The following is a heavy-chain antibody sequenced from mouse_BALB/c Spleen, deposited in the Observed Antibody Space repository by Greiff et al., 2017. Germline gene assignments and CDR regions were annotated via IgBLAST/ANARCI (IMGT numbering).Heavy chain of an antibody. CDR2: ISSGGGST. Sequence: EVMLVESGGGLVKPGGSLKLSCAASGFAFSSYDMSWVRQTPEKRLEWVAYISSGGGSTYYPDTVKGRFTISRDNAKNTLYLQMSSLKSEDTAMYYCARIYYYGSSYAMDYWGQGTSVTVSS. CDR3: ARIYYYGSSYAMDY. J-gene: IGHJ4*01. CDR1: GFAFSSYD. V-gene: IGHV5-12-1*01. D-gene: IGHD1-1*01.